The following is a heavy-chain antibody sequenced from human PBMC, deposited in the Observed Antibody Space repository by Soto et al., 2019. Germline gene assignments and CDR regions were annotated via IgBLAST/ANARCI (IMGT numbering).Heavy chain of an antibody. CDR2: ISYDGSNK. J-gene: IGHJ3*02. D-gene: IGHD3-3*01. CDR1: GFTFSSYA. V-gene: IGHV3-30-3*01. Sequence: QVQLVESGGGVVQPGRSLRLSCAASGFTFSSYAMHWVRQAPGKGLEWVAVISYDGSNKYYADSVKGRFTISRDNSKNTLYLQMNSLRAEDTAVYYCARKGEGYYDFWSGYWADAFDIWGQGTMVTVSS. CDR3: ARKGEGYYDFWSGYWADAFDI.